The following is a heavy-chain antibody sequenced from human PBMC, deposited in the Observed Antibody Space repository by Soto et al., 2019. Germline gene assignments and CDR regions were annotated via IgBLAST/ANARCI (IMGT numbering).Heavy chain of an antibody. CDR1: GFTFSSYA. D-gene: IGHD3-10*01. CDR2: ISGSGGST. V-gene: IGHV3-23*01. CDR3: AKVVGPGIIYYYGMDV. Sequence: GGSLRLSCAASGFTFSSYAMSWVRQAPGKGLEWVSAISGSGGSTYYADSVKGRFTISRDNSKNTLYLQMNSLRAEDTAVYYCAKVVGPGIIYYYGMDVWGQGTTVTVSS. J-gene: IGHJ6*02.